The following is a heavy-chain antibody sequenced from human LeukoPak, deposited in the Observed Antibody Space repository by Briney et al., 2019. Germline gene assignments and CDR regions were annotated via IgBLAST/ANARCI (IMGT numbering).Heavy chain of an antibody. CDR3: TKPNPSIAVAVLYGMDV. CDR2: ISSSGRTI. CDR1: GFTFSDYY. V-gene: IGHV3-11*04. Sequence: PGGSLRLSCAASGFTFSDYYMSWVRQAPGKGLEWVSYISSSGRTIYYADSVKGRFTISRDNSKNTLYLQMNSLRAEDTAVYYCTKPNPSIAVAVLYGMDVWGQGTTVTVSS. D-gene: IGHD6-19*01. J-gene: IGHJ6*02.